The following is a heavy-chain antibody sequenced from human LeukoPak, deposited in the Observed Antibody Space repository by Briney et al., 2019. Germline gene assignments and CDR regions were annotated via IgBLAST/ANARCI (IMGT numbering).Heavy chain of an antibody. CDR1: GGSISSGGYY. CDR3: ARDRGRLQSFDY. J-gene: IGHJ4*02. D-gene: IGHD4-11*01. Sequence: SETLSLTCTVSGGSISSGGYYWSWIRQPPGKGLEWIGYIYHSGSTYYNPSLKSRVTISVDRSKNQFSLKLSSVTAADTAVYYCARDRGRLQSFDYWGQGTLVTVSS. V-gene: IGHV4-30-2*01. CDR2: IYHSGST.